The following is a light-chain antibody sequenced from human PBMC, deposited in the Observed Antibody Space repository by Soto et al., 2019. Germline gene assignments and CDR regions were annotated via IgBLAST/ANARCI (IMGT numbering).Light chain of an antibody. CDR3: QQYGSSPLT. CDR1: QSVSSNY. Sequence: EIVLTQSPGTLSLSSAERATLSCRASQSVSSNYLAWYQQKPGQAPRLLIFGASSRATGIPDRFSGSGSGTDFTLTIRRLEPEDFAVYYCQQYGSSPLTFGGGTKVEIK. CDR2: GAS. V-gene: IGKV3-20*01. J-gene: IGKJ4*01.